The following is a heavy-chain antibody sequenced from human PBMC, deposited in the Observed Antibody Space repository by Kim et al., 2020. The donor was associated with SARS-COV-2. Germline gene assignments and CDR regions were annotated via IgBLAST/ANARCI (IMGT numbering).Heavy chain of an antibody. Sequence: GGSLRLSCAASGFTFSSYSMNWVRQAPGKGLEWVSSISSSSSYIYYADSVKGRFTISRDNAKNSLYLQMNSLRAEDTAVYYCARYFDWLTQYYYYYGMDVWGQGTTVTVSS. CDR1: GFTFSSYS. CDR2: ISSSSSYI. V-gene: IGHV3-21*01. D-gene: IGHD3-9*01. CDR3: ARYFDWLTQYYYYYGMDV. J-gene: IGHJ6*02.